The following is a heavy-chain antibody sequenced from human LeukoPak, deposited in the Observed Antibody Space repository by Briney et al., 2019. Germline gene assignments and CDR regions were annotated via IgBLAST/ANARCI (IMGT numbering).Heavy chain of an antibody. CDR1: GFTFRNYA. CDR3: ARDLAESYLFDY. Sequence: GGSLRLSCVASGFTFRNYAMHWVRQAPGKGLEWVATLTYDGSDKDYADSVKGRFTISRDDSKNTLYLQMNGLRAEDTAVYFCARDLAESYLFDYWGQGTLVTVSS. D-gene: IGHD3-10*01. CDR2: LTYDGSDK. V-gene: IGHV3-30-3*01. J-gene: IGHJ4*02.